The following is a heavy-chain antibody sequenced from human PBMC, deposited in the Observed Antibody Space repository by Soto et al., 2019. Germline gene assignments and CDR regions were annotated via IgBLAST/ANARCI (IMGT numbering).Heavy chain of an antibody. CDR2: ISWNSGSI. D-gene: IGHD5-12*01. V-gene: IGHV3-9*01. Sequence: EVQLVESGGGLVQPGRSLRLSCAASGFTFDDYAMHWVRQAPGRGLEWVSGISWNSGSIGYADSVKGRFTISRDNAKNSLYLQMNSLRAEDTALYYCAKDSAKISRYDFNYYYYGMDVWGQGTTVTVSS. CDR3: AKDSAKISRYDFNYYYYGMDV. J-gene: IGHJ6*02. CDR1: GFTFDDYA.